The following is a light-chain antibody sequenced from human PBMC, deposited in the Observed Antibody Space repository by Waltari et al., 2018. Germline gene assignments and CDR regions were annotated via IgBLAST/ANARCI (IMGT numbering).Light chain of an antibody. Sequence: HNPPGKAPKLKFFWGSHRPSGVSKCFSGSKSGNTAALTISGLQAEDEADYYCSSYISSSTLELFGGGTSLTVL. CDR2: WGS. V-gene: IGLV2-14*01. J-gene: IGLJ2*01. CDR3: SSYISSSTLEL.